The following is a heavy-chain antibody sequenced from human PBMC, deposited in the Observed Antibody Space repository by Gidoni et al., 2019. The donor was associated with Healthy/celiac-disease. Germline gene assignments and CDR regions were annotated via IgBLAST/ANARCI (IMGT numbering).Heavy chain of an antibody. CDR3: ARDYYDSSAERQGEGYYYYYGMDV. Sequence: QVQLVESGGGVVQPGRSLRLSCAASGVTFSSYGMHWVRQAPGKGREWVAVISYDGSNKYYADSVKGRFTISRDNSKNTLYLQMNSLRAEDTAVYYCARDYYDSSAERQGEGYYYYYGMDVWGQGTTVTVSS. D-gene: IGHD3-22*01. CDR2: ISYDGSNK. J-gene: IGHJ6*02. V-gene: IGHV3-30*03. CDR1: GVTFSSYG.